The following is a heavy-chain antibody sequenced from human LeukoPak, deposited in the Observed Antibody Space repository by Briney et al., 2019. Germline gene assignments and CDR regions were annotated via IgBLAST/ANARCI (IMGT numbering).Heavy chain of an antibody. CDR1: GFSFSGST. D-gene: IGHD3-9*01. CDR2: IRSKANSYAT. CDR3: TRTSDILTGYTPREAYYYYYHMDV. Sequence: GGSLRLSCAASGFSFSGSTMHWVRQASGKGLEWVGRIRSKANSYATVYAASVKGRFTISRDDSKNTAYLQMNSLKTEDTAVYYCTRTSDILTGYTPREAYYYYYHMDVWGKGTTVTISS. J-gene: IGHJ6*03. V-gene: IGHV3-73*01.